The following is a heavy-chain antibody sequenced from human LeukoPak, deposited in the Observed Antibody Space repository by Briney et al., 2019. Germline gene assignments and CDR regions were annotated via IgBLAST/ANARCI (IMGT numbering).Heavy chain of an antibody. Sequence: GASVKVSCKASGYTFTSYGISWVRQAPGQGLEWMGWISAYNGNTNYAQKLQGRVSMTTDTSTSTAYMELRSLRSDDTVVYYCARVSSGGSYYDAFDIWGQGTMVTVSS. CDR2: ISAYNGNT. V-gene: IGHV1-18*01. CDR3: ARVSSGGSYYDAFDI. D-gene: IGHD1-26*01. CDR1: GYTFTSYG. J-gene: IGHJ3*02.